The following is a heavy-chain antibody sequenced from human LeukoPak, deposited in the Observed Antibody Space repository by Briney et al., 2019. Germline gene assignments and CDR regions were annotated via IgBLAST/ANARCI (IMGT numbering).Heavy chain of an antibody. Sequence: PGGSLRLSCTASGFTFGDYAMSWFRQAPGKGLEWVGFIRSKAYGWTTEYAASVKGRFTISRDDSKSIAYLQMNSLKTEDTAVYYCTRDGTNSEWQLEARAVAPSPDYWGQGTLVTVSS. CDR3: TRDGTNSEWQLEARAVAPSPDY. V-gene: IGHV3-49*03. CDR1: GFTFGDYA. CDR2: IRSKAYGWTT. D-gene: IGHD6-19*01. J-gene: IGHJ4*02.